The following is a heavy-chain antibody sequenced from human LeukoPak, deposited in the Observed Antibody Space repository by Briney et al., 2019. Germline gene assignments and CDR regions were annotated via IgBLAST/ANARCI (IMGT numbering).Heavy chain of an antibody. Sequence: GGSLRLSCSASGFTFTNYALYWVRQAPGRGLSYVSAISSNDGTTYYADSVKGRFTISRDNSKNTLSLQMNSLRAEDTAVYYCARSVTVTRFDYWGQGTLLTVSS. V-gene: IGHV3-64*04. CDR1: GFTFTNYA. J-gene: IGHJ4*02. CDR2: ISSNDGTT. D-gene: IGHD4-17*01. CDR3: ARSVTVTRFDY.